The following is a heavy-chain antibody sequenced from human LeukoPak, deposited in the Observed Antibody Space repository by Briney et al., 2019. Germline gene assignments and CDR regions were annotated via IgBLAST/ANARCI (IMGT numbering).Heavy chain of an antibody. CDR3: ARDPRGYSYGYIDY. CDR2: MNPNSGNT. J-gene: IGHJ4*02. Sequence: ASVKVSCKASGYTFTSYDIKWVRQATGQGLEWMGWMNPNSGNTGYAQKFQGRVTMTRNTSISTAYMELSSLRSEDTAVYYCARDPRGYSYGYIDYWGLGTLVTVSS. V-gene: IGHV1-8*01. D-gene: IGHD5-18*01. CDR1: GYTFTSYD.